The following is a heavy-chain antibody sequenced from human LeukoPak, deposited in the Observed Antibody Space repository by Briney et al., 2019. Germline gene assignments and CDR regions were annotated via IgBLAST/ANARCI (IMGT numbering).Heavy chain of an antibody. V-gene: IGHV1-2*02. D-gene: IGHD1-26*01. J-gene: IGHJ4*02. Sequence: ASVKVSCKASGYTFTGYYMHWVRQAPGQGLEWMGWINSNSGGKNYAQKFQGRVTMTRDTSISTAYMELSRLRSDDTAVYYCARDLKFGGSYYYFDYWGQGTLVTVSS. CDR3: ARDLKFGGSYYYFDY. CDR1: GYTFTGYY. CDR2: INSNSGGK.